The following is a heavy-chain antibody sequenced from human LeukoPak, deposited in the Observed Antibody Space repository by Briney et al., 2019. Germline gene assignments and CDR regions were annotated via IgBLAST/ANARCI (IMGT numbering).Heavy chain of an antibody. CDR3: ARDSSGFNPNYFDY. CDR2: IWYDGSNK. CDR1: GFTFSSYG. J-gene: IGHJ4*02. V-gene: IGHV3-33*01. D-gene: IGHD3-22*01. Sequence: PGGSLRLSCAASGFTFSSYGMHWVRQAPGKGLEWVAVIWYDGSNKYYADSVKGRFTISRDNSKNTLYLQMNSLRAEDTAVYYCARDSSGFNPNYFDYWGQGTLVTVSS.